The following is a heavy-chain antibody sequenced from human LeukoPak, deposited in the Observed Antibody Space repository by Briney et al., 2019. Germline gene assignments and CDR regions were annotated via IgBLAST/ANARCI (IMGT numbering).Heavy chain of an antibody. CDR2: IKQDGSEK. J-gene: IGHJ6*02. CDR1: GFTFSSYG. V-gene: IGHV3-7*03. Sequence: PGGSLRLSCAASGFTFSSYGMPWVRQAPGKGLEWVANIKQDGSEKYYVDSVKGRFTISRDNAKNSLYLQMNSLRAEDTAVYYCARDSATVTTSGMDVWGQGTTVTVSS. D-gene: IGHD4-11*01. CDR3: ARDSATVTTSGMDV.